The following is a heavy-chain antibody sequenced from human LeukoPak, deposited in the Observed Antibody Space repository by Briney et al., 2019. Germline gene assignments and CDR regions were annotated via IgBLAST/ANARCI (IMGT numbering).Heavy chain of an antibody. J-gene: IGHJ4*02. Sequence: SETLSLTCAVCGGSISGYYWGWIRQPPGKGLEWIGYIYYSGTTNYHPSLKSRVTISVDTSKHQFSLNLRSVTAADTAVYFCVKVGTGTIDYWGQGTLVTVSS. CDR1: GGSISGYY. CDR2: IYYSGTT. CDR3: VKVGTGTIDY. V-gene: IGHV4-59*01. D-gene: IGHD1-1*01.